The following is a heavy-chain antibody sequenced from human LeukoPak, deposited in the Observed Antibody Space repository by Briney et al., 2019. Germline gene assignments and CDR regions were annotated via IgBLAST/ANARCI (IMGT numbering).Heavy chain of an antibody. CDR1: GFTFSSYA. V-gene: IGHV3-20*04. J-gene: IGHJ6*03. D-gene: IGHD6-6*01. CDR2: INWNGAST. CDR3: ARAVCPTIKFCDSSYFMDV. Sequence: GGSLRLSCAASGFTFSSYAMSWVRQAPGKGLEWVAGINWNGASTGYADSVRGRFTISRDNAKNSPYLQMNSLRAEDTALYYCARAVCPTIKFCDSSYFMDVWGKGTTVNVS.